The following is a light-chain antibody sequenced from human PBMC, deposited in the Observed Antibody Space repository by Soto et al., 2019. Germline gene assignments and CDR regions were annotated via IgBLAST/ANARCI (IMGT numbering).Light chain of an antibody. Sequence: QSALTQPASVSGSPGQSITISCTGTSSDVGGYNYVCWYQQHPGKAPKLMIYEVSNRPSGVSNRFSGSKSGSTASLTISGLQAEDESDYYCSSYTSSSTLVFGAGTKLTVL. CDR2: EVS. CDR1: SSDVGGYNY. J-gene: IGLJ1*01. V-gene: IGLV2-14*01. CDR3: SSYTSSSTLV.